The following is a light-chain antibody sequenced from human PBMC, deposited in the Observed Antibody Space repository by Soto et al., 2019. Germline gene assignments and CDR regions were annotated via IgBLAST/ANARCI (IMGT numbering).Light chain of an antibody. V-gene: IGLV1-44*01. CDR1: NSNIAINP. Sequence: QSVLTQPPSASGTPGQRVTISWSGSNSNIAINPVNWYYQLPGTAPKLLIYNNDQRPSGVPDRFSGSKSGTSASLAISGLQSDDEADYYCETWDDSLSGRVFGGGTKLTVL. CDR2: NND. J-gene: IGLJ3*02. CDR3: ETWDDSLSGRV.